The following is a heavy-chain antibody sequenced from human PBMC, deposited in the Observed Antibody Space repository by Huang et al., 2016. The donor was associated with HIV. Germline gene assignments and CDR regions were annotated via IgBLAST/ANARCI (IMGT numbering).Heavy chain of an antibody. CDR3: SRALYYHGSGSYSDY. J-gene: IGHJ4*02. V-gene: IGHV4-30-4*08. CDR1: GASIGSGGHS. D-gene: IGHD3-10*01. CDR2: IDYSGST. Sequence: QVQLQESGPGLVKPSQTLSLTCTVSGASIGSGGHSWSWIRQPPGKGLGWMGFIDYSGSTYHSPSLKSRVTISVDTSKNQFSLKLSSVTAADTAVYFCSRALYYHGSGSYSDYWGRGTLVTVSS.